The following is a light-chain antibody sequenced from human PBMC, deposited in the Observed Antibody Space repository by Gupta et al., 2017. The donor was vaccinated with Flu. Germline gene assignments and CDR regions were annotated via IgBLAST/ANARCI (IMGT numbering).Light chain of an antibody. Sequence: TCGGNNIENRNVHGYQQKQGQAPGLVIYRDISRPAGIPERFSGSNSGNTATLTISGAQAGDEADYYSQVWDSSTEVVGGGTKLTGL. J-gene: IGLJ2*01. V-gene: IGLV3-9*01. CDR1: NIENRN. CDR3: QVWDSSTEV. CDR2: RDI.